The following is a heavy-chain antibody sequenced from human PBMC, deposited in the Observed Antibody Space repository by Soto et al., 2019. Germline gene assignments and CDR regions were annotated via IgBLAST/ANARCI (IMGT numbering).Heavy chain of an antibody. CDR2: ISSSSSTI. CDR1: GFTFRSYS. D-gene: IGHD2-2*01. Sequence: EVQLVESGGGLVQPGGSLRLSCAASGFTFRSYSMNWVRQAPGKGLEWVSYISSSSSTIYYADSVKGRFTISRDNAKNSLYLQMNSLRAEDTAVYYCARTYCSSTSCYNTRTFDYWGQGTLVTVSS. V-gene: IGHV3-48*01. CDR3: ARTYCSSTSCYNTRTFDY. J-gene: IGHJ4*02.